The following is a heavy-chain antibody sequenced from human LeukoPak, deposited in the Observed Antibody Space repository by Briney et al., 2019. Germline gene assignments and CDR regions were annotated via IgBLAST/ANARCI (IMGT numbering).Heavy chain of an antibody. CDR2: TYYRSKWYN. V-gene: IGHV6-1*01. CDR1: GDSLSSNSAA. J-gene: IGHJ5*02. Sequence: SQTLSLTCVISGDSLSSNSAAWNWIRQSPSRDVEWLGRTYYRSKWYNDYAVSVKSRITINPDTSKNQFSLHLNSVTPEDTAVYYCAGYSYGVRPSWGQGTLVTVSS. CDR3: AGYSYGVRPS. D-gene: IGHD5-18*01.